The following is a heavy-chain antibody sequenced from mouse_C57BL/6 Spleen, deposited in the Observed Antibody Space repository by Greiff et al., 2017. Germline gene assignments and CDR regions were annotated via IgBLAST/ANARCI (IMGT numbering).Heavy chain of an antibody. CDR1: GYTFTSYW. CDR3: ARRGYYGSQYYVDY. J-gene: IGHJ2*01. V-gene: IGHV1-50*01. D-gene: IGHD1-1*01. Sequence: QVQLQQPGAELVKPGASVKLSCKASGYTFTSYWMQWVKQRPGQGLEWIGEIDPSDSYTNYNQKFKGKATLTVDTSSSTAYMQLSSLTSEDSAVYYCARRGYYGSQYYVDYWGQGTTLTVSS. CDR2: IDPSDSYT.